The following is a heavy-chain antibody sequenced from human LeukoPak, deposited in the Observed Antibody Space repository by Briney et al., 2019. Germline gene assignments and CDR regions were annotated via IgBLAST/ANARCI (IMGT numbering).Heavy chain of an antibody. Sequence: GGSLRLSCAASGFTVSDNFMSWVRQAPGKGLEWVSVIYSGGTTYYADSVKGRSTISRDNAKNTLYLQMNSLRADDTAVYYCARGADPFNYFDYWGQGPLVTVSS. CDR1: GFTVSDNF. CDR2: IYSGGTT. D-gene: IGHD6-19*01. J-gene: IGHJ4*02. V-gene: IGHV3-66*01. CDR3: ARGADPFNYFDY.